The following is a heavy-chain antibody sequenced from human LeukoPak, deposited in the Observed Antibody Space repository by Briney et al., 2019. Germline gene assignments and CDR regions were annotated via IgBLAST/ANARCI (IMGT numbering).Heavy chain of an antibody. D-gene: IGHD3-10*01. Sequence: GGSLRLSCAGSGFTFSSYAMSWVRQAPGKGLEWVSVISGSGGSTYYADSAKGRFTISRDNSKNTLYLQMNSLRAEDTAVYYCAKDDNYYGSGSYLDYWGQGTPVNVSS. CDR1: GFTFSSYA. J-gene: IGHJ4*02. CDR3: AKDDNYYGSGSYLDY. V-gene: IGHV3-23*01. CDR2: ISGSGGST.